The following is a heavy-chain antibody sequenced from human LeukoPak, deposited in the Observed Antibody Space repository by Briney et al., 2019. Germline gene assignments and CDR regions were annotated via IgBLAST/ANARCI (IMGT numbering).Heavy chain of an antibody. V-gene: IGHV1-2*02. D-gene: IGHD3-10*01. CDR1: GYTFTAYY. J-gene: IGHJ5*02. CDR2: IIPDTGDT. CDR3: ARGGTMIRGPFDP. Sequence: ASVKVPCKASGYTFTAYYVHWVRQAPGQGLEWMGWIIPDTGDTKYAQKFQGRVTMTRDTSISTAYMDLSRLTSDDTAMYYCARGGTMIRGPFDPWGQGTLVTVSS.